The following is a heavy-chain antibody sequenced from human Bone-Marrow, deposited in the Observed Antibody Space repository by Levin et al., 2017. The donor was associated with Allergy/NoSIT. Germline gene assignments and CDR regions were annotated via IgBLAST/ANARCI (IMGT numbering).Heavy chain of an antibody. D-gene: IGHD6-13*01. Sequence: KASETLSLTCTVSGDSISTNSYYWAWIRQPPGKGLEWIGNIYYNGRTDYNPSLESRVTISVDTSNNLFSLRLTSVTTADTAVYYCARGGFSSSWYLGADPWGQGTLVTVSS. J-gene: IGHJ5*02. CDR2: IYYNGRT. CDR3: ARGGFSSSWYLGADP. V-gene: IGHV4-39*01. CDR1: GDSISTNSYY.